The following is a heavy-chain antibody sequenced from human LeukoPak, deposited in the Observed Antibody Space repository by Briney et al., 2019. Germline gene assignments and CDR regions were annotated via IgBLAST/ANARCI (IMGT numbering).Heavy chain of an antibody. CDR3: ARTRAGRLRYFDWLEFDY. V-gene: IGHV4-4*08. CDR2: GST. J-gene: IGHJ4*02. D-gene: IGHD3-9*01. Sequence: GSTNYNPSLKSRVTIHVDTSKNQFSLKLSSVTAADTAVYYCARTRAGRLRYFDWLEFDYWGQGTLVTVSS.